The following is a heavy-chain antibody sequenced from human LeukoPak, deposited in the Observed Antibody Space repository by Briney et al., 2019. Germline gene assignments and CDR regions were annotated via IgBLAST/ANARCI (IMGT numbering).Heavy chain of an antibody. J-gene: IGHJ4*02. CDR1: GYTFTSYD. D-gene: IGHD6-19*01. CDR2: MNPNSGNT. V-gene: IGHV1-8*01. Sequence: GASVKVSCKASGYTFTSYDINWVRQATGQGLEWMGWMNPNSGNTGYAQTFQGRVTMTRNTSISTAYMELSSLRSVDTAVYYCARGLGSSGWYFVSYFDYWGQGTLVAVSS. CDR3: ARGLGSSGWYFVSYFDY.